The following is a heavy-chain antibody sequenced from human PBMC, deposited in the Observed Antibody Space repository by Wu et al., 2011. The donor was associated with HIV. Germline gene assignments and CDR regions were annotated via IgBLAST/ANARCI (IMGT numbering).Heavy chain of an antibody. CDR2: IIPIFGTA. V-gene: IGHV1-69*06. J-gene: IGHJ4*02. CDR1: GGTFSRYA. CDR3: ARDLGGDEDY. Sequence: QVQLVQSGAEVKKPGSSGEVSCKASGGTFSRYAINWVRQAPGQGLEWMGGIIPIFGTAKYVQKFQGRVTITADKSTSTAYMELSSLTSEDTAVYYCARDLGGDEDYWGQGTLVTVSS. D-gene: IGHD2-21*01.